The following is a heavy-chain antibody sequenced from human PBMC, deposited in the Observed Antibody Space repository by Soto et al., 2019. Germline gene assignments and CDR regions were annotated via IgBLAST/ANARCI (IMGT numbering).Heavy chain of an antibody. Sequence: ASVKVSCKASGYTFTSYGISWVRQAPGQGLEWMGWISAYNDNTNYAQKLQGRVTMTTDTSTSTAYMELRSLRSDDTAVYYCARDRRDYDILTGYPAYYFAYWGQGTLVTVSS. CDR3: ARDRRDYDILTGYPAYYFAY. D-gene: IGHD3-9*01. CDR1: GYTFTSYG. J-gene: IGHJ4*02. CDR2: ISAYNDNT. V-gene: IGHV1-18*04.